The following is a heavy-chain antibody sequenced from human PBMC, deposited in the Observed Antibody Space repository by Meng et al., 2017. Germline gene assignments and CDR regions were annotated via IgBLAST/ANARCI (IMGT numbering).Heavy chain of an antibody. D-gene: IGHD6-13*01. V-gene: IGHV1-46*01. CDR2: INPSGGST. CDR3: ARDRREGSWYSYYYYGMDV. J-gene: IGHJ6*02. Sequence: GGSLRLSCAASGFTFSSYAMHWVRQAPGQGLEWMGIINPSGGSTSYAQKFQGRVTMTRDTSTSTVYMELSSLRSEDTAVYYCARDRREGSWYSYYYYGMDVWGQGTTVTVSS. CDR1: GFTFSSYA.